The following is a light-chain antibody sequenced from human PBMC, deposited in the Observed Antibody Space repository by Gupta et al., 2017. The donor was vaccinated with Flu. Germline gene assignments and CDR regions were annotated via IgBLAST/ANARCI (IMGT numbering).Light chain of an antibody. CDR2: EVS. Sequence: QPALNQPPSASGSPGQPVTITCPGTSSAVGAHNYVSWYQQHPGKAPKLMIYEVSKRPSGVPDRFSGSKSGNSASLTFSGLQAEDEADYYCSSYAGRTCAGSNIQGVFGGGTKLTVL. CDR3: SSYAGRTCAGSNIQGV. J-gene: IGLJ2*01. CDR1: SSAVGAHNY. V-gene: IGLV2-8*01.